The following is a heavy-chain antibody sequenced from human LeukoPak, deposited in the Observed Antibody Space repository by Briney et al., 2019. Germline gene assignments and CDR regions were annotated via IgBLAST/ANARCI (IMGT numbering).Heavy chain of an antibody. D-gene: IGHD2-15*01. J-gene: IGHJ4*02. CDR1: GLTFSSHG. V-gene: IGHV3-33*01. CDR3: TADGCGGTCYFDH. CDR2: IWYDESDK. Sequence: PGGSLRLSCAASGLTFSSHGMHWVRQAPGKGLEWVALIWYDESDKYYADSVRGRFTITRDNAKNMLYLQMNSLGVEDTAVYYCTADGCGGTCYFDHWGQGALVTVSS.